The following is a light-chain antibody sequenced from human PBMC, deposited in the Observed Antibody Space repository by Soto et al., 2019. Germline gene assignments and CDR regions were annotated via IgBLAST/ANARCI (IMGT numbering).Light chain of an antibody. Sequence: EIVLTQSPGTLSLSPGERATLSCRASHSVSSTYFAWYQQKPGQAPRLLIYAASSRETGIPDTFSGSGSGTDFTLTISRVEPEDSSVYYCQQYDSSPYTFGQGTKLEIK. CDR2: AAS. V-gene: IGKV3-20*01. J-gene: IGKJ2*01. CDR1: HSVSSTY. CDR3: QQYDSSPYT.